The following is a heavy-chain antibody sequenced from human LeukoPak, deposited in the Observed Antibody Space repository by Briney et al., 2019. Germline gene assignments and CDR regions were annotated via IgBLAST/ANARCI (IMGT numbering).Heavy chain of an antibody. J-gene: IGHJ5*02. V-gene: IGHV1-8*01. CDR1: GYTFTSYD. Sequence: ASVKVSCKASGYTFTSYDINWVRQATGQGLEWMGWVNPNSGNTGYAQKFQGRVTMTRNTSISTAYMELSSLRSEDTAVYYCARGGGAVALNNWFDPWGQGTLVTVSS. CDR3: ARGGGAVALNNWFDP. CDR2: VNPNSGNT. D-gene: IGHD6-19*01.